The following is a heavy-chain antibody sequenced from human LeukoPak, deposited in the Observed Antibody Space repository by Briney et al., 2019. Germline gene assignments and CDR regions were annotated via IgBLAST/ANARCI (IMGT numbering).Heavy chain of an antibody. J-gene: IGHJ6*03. D-gene: IGHD5-12*01. V-gene: IGHV4-30-2*01. Sequence: SETLSLTCTVSGGSISSGGYYWSWIRQPPGKGLEWIGYIYHSGGTYYNPSLKSRVTISVDRSKNQFSLKLSSVTAADTAVYYCARGLYDIVGGDYYYYYYMDVWGKGTTVTVSS. CDR3: ARGLYDIVGGDYYYYYYMDV. CDR2: IYHSGGT. CDR1: GGSISSGGYY.